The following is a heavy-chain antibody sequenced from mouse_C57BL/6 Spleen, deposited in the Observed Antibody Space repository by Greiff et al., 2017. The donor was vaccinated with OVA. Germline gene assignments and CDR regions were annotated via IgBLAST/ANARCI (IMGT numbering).Heavy chain of an antibody. CDR2: LYPRSGNT. J-gene: IGHJ3*01. D-gene: IGHD2-4*01. CDR1: GYTFTSYG. Sequence: QVTLKVSGAELARPGASVTLSCKASGYTFTSYGISWVKQRTGPGLEWIGELYPRSGNTYSNEKFKGKATLTADKSSSTAYMELRSLTSEDSAVYFCARDSYDYDKAWCAYWGQGTLVTVSA. CDR3: ARDSYDYDKAWCAY. V-gene: IGHV1-81*01.